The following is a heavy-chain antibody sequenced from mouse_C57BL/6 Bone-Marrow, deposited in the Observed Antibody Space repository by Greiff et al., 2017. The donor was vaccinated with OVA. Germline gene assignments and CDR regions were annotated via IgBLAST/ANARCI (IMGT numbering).Heavy chain of an antibody. D-gene: IGHD1-1*01. J-gene: IGHJ4*01. V-gene: IGHV10-1*01. CDR3: VRPPFSHYYGSDYAMDY. Sequence: DVMLVESGGGLVQPKGSLKLSCAASGFSFNTYAMNWVRQAPGKGLEWVARIRSKSNNYATYYADSVKDRFTISRDDSESMLYLQMNNLKTEDTAMYYCVRPPFSHYYGSDYAMDYWGQGTSVTVSS. CDR2: IRSKSNNYAT. CDR1: GFSFNTYA.